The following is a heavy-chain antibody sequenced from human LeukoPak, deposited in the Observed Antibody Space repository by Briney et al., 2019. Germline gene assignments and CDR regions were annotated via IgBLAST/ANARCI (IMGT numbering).Heavy chain of an antibody. CDR1: GGSISSSNW. CDR3: ARWSLRTTVTTVAFDI. CDR2: IYHSGST. V-gene: IGHV4-4*02. D-gene: IGHD4-17*01. Sequence: PSGTLSLTCAVSGGSISSSNWWSWVRQPPGKGLEWIGSIYHSGSTYYNPSLKSRVTISVDTSKNQFSLKLSSVTAADTAVYYCARWSLRTTVTTVAFDIWGQGTMVTVSS. J-gene: IGHJ3*02.